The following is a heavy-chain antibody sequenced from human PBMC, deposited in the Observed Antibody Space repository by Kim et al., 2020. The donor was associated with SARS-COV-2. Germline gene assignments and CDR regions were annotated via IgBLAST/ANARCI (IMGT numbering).Heavy chain of an antibody. Sequence: ASVKVSCKASGYTFTSYYMHWVRQAPGQGLEWMGIINPSGGSTSYAQKFQGRVTMTRDTSTSTVYMELSSLRSEDTAVYYCARGGGITMVRGVAGPDAFDIWGQGTMVTVSS. CDR1: GYTFTSYY. CDR3: ARGGGITMVRGVAGPDAFDI. CDR2: INPSGGST. D-gene: IGHD3-10*01. V-gene: IGHV1-46*01. J-gene: IGHJ3*02.